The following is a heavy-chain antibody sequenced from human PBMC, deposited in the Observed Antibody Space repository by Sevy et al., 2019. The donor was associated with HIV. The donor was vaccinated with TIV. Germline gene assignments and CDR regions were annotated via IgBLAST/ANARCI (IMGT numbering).Heavy chain of an antibody. CDR3: STHAGIAAAGRGFDY. J-gene: IGHJ4*02. CDR1: GFTFSDHY. D-gene: IGHD6-13*01. Sequence: GGCLRLYCAASGFTFSDHYMEWVRQAPGKGLECVGRTRNKADGYTTEYATSVKGRFTISRDDSENSLYLQMNSLKTEDTAVYYCSTHAGIAAAGRGFDYWGQGALVTVSS. CDR2: TRNKADGYTT. V-gene: IGHV3-72*01.